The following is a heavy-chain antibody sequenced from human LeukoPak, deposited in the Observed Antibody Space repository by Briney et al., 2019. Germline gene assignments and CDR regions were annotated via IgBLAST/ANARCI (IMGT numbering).Heavy chain of an antibody. J-gene: IGHJ6*02. V-gene: IGHV1-24*01. D-gene: IGHD3-10*01. CDR2: FDPEDGET. Sequence: ASVKVSCKVSRYTLTDLSMHWVRQAPGKGLEWMGGFDPEDGETIYAQKFQGRVTMTEDTSTDTAYMELSSLRSEDTAVYYCAFMVRGGGYYYYGMDVWGQGTTVTVSS. CDR3: AFMVRGGGYYYYGMDV. CDR1: RYTLTDLS.